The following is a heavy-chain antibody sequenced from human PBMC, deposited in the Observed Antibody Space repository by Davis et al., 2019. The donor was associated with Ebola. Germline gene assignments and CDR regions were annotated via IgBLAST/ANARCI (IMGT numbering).Heavy chain of an antibody. CDR3: ARFPYCTGGVCYTDDY. J-gene: IGHJ4*02. CDR1: GYTFTSYG. Sequence: ASVKVSCKASGYTFTSYGISWVRQAPGQGLEWMGWISAYSGNTSYAQKFQGRVTMTRDTSTSTVYMELSSLRSEDTAVYYCARFPYCTGGVCYTDDYWGQGTLVTVSS. V-gene: IGHV1-18*01. CDR2: ISAYSGNT. D-gene: IGHD2-8*02.